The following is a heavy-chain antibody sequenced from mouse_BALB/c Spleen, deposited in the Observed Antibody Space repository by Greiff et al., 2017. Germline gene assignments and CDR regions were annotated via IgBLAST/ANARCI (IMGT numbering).Heavy chain of an antibody. Sequence: EVKLMESGPELVKPGASVKISCKASGYSFTGYYMHWVKQSHVKSLEWIGRINPYNGATSYNQNFKDKASLTVDKSSSTAYMELHSLTSEDSAVYYCARDRDYYCSGGFAYWGQGTLVTVSA. CDR2: INPYNGAT. CDR1: GYSFTGYY. CDR3: ARDRDYYCSGGFAY. D-gene: IGHD1-1*01. J-gene: IGHJ3*01. V-gene: IGHV1-31*01.